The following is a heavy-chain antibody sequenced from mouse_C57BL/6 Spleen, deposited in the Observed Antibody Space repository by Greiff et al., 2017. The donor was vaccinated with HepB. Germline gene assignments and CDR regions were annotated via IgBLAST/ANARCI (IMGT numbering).Heavy chain of an antibody. Sequence: EVKVVESGGGLVKPGGSLKLSCAASGFTFSDYGMHWVRQAPEKGLEWVAYISSGSSTIYYADTVKGRFTISRDNAKNTLFLQMTSLRSEDTAMYYCARGSWDYFDYWGQGTTLTVSS. V-gene: IGHV5-17*01. D-gene: IGHD4-1*01. J-gene: IGHJ2*01. CDR3: ARGSWDYFDY. CDR1: GFTFSDYG. CDR2: ISSGSSTI.